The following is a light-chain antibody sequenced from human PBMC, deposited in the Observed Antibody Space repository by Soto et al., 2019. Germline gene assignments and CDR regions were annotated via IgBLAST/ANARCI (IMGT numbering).Light chain of an antibody. CDR2: AAS. J-gene: IGKJ2*01. CDR1: QSISSS. V-gene: IGKV1-39*01. Sequence: DIQMTQSPSSLSASVGDRVTITCRTSQSISSSLNWYRQKPGKAPKLLIYAASTLQSGVPSRFRGSGSGTDFTLTIRSLQPEDSATYFCQQSYSTPYTFGQGTKLKIK. CDR3: QQSYSTPYT.